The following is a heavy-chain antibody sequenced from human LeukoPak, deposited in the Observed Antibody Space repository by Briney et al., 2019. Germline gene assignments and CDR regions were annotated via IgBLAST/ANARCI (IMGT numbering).Heavy chain of an antibody. CDR2: INHSGST. Sequence: KTSETLSLTCAVYGGSFSGYYWSWIRQPPGKGLEWIGEINHSGSTNYNPSLKSRVTISVDTSKNQFSLKLSSVTDADTAVYYCARKQQLVRGHWFDPWGQGTLVTVSS. V-gene: IGHV4-34*01. CDR3: ARKQQLVRGHWFDP. D-gene: IGHD6-13*01. CDR1: GGSFSGYY. J-gene: IGHJ5*02.